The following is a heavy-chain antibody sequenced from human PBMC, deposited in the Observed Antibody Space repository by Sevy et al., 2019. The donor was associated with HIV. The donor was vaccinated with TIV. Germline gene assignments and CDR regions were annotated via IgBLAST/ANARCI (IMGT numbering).Heavy chain of an antibody. CDR1: GGSFSGYY. CDR3: ARESRGGMDV. CDR2: INHSGST. V-gene: IGHV4-34*01. J-gene: IGHJ6*03. Sequence: SETLSLTCAVYGGSFSGYYWSWIRQPPGKGLEWIGEINHSGSTNYNPSLKSRVTISVDTSKNQFSLKLSSVTAADTAVYYCARESRGGMDVWGKGTTVTVSS.